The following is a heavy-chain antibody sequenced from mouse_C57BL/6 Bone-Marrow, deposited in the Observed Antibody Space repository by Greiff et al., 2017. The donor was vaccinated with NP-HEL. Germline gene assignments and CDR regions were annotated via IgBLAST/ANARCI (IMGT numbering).Heavy chain of an antibody. J-gene: IGHJ3*01. CDR1: GFSLSTSGMG. D-gene: IGHD3-3*01. V-gene: IGHV8-12*01. CDR3: ARRYGAAAWFAY. Sequence: QVTLKESGPGILQSSQTLSLTCSFSGFSLSTSGMGVSWIRQPSGKGLEWLAHIYWDDDKRYNPSLKSRLTISKDTSRNQVFLKITSVDTADTATYYCARRYGAAAWFAYWGQGTLVTVSA. CDR2: IYWDDDK.